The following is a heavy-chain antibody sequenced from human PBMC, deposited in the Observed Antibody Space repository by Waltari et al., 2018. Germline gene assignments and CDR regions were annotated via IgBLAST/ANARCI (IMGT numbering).Heavy chain of an antibody. V-gene: IGHV1-69-2*01. CDR2: LDPEDGQA. Sequence: EVQLLQSGAEVKKPGTPVKISCKVSGDTFTDNYIHWIQQAPGKGLQWMGLLDPEDGQAVYAEKCQGRVTMTADTSIHTAYMELTSLTSEDTAFYYCAAALGGGISASRPFHFWGQGTMITVSS. J-gene: IGHJ3*01. CDR3: AAALGGGISASRPFHF. CDR1: GDTFTDNY. D-gene: IGHD3-10*01.